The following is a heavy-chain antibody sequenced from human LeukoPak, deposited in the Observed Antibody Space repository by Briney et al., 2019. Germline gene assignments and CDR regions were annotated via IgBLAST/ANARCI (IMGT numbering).Heavy chain of an antibody. CDR3: ARAVIVGATPFDY. D-gene: IGHD1-26*01. Sequence: GASVKVSCKASGYTFTGYYMHRVRQAPGQGLEWMGRINPNSGGTNYAQKFQGRVTMTRDTSISTAYMELSRLRSDDTAVYYCARAVIVGATPFDYWGQGTLVTVSS. J-gene: IGHJ4*02. CDR2: INPNSGGT. V-gene: IGHV1-2*06. CDR1: GYTFTGYY.